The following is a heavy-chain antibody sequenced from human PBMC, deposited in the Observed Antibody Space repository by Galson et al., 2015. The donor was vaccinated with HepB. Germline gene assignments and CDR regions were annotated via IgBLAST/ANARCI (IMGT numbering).Heavy chain of an antibody. D-gene: IGHD4-11*01. Sequence: ETLSLTCTVSGGSISSYYWSWIRQPPGKGLEWIGYIYYSGSTNYNPSLKSRVTISVDTSKNQFSLKLSSVTAADTAVYYCARHEDYSNGDWFDPWGQGTLVTVSS. J-gene: IGHJ5*02. CDR2: IYYSGST. V-gene: IGHV4-59*08. CDR3: ARHEDYSNGDWFDP. CDR1: GGSISSYY.